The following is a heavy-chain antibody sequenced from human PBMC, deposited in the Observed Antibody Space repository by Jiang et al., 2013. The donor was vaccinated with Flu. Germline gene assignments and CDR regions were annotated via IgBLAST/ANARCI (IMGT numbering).Heavy chain of an antibody. J-gene: IGHJ3*02. CDR2: ISGSGGST. V-gene: IGHV3-23*01. CDR3: AKASYGSGSYASGAFGI. D-gene: IGHD3-10*01. CDR1: GFIFSNYA. Sequence: VQLLESGGGLVQPGGSLRLSCAASGFIFSNYAMSWVRQAPGKGLEWVSSISGSGGSTYYADSVKGRFTISRDNSKNTLYLQMNSLRAEDTAVYYCAKASYGSGSYASGAFGIWGQGTVVTVSS.